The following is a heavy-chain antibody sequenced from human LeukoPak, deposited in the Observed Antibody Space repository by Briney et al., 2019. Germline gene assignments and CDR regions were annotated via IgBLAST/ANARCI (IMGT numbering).Heavy chain of an antibody. CDR1: GFTFSTYN. D-gene: IGHD1-26*01. CDR3: ATSGNYYLKY. Sequence: GSLRLSCAASGFTFSTYNMNWVRQAPGKGLERVSHITSSSTNIYYADSVKGRFTISRDNAKNALSLQMNSLRDEDTAVYYCATSGNYYLKYWGQGTLVTVSS. V-gene: IGHV3-48*02. J-gene: IGHJ4*02. CDR2: ITSSSTNI.